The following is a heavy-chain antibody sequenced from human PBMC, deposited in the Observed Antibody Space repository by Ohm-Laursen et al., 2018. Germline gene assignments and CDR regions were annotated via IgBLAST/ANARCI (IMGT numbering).Heavy chain of an antibody. J-gene: IGHJ3*02. V-gene: IGHV3-48*02. CDR3: TGDGVAAHPGDAFDI. Sequence: SLRLSCSASGFNFETHSMNWVRQAPGKGLEWVSCITKNGATEYADSVKGRFTITRDNAMKSVFLQMNSLRDEGTAVYYCTGDGVAAHPGDAFDIWGHGTMVTVSS. CDR2: ITKNGATE. D-gene: IGHD2-15*01. CDR1: GFNFETHS.